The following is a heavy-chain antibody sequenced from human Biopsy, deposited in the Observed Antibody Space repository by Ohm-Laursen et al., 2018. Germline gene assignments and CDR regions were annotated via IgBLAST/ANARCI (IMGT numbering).Heavy chain of an antibody. D-gene: IGHD4-17*01. J-gene: IGHJ4*02. Sequence: SLRLSCAASGFSFSSYWMHWVRQGPGKGLVWVSRINIDGSTTRYADSVKGRFTISRDNSKNTLYLQMNSLRVEDTAMYYCARTLYGTYFDHWGQGTLVTVSS. CDR3: ARTLYGTYFDH. CDR2: INIDGSTT. CDR1: GFSFSSYW. V-gene: IGHV3-74*01.